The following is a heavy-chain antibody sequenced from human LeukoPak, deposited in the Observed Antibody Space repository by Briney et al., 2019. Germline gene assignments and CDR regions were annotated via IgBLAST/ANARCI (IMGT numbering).Heavy chain of an antibody. CDR1: GGTFSSYA. V-gene: IGHV1-69*05. J-gene: IGHJ4*02. D-gene: IGHD3-22*01. CDR3: AIMSSGYKICVGGY. CDR2: IIPIFGTA. Sequence: ASVKVSCKASGGTFSSYAISWVRQAPGQGLEWMGGIIPIFGTANYAQKFQGRVTITTDESTSTAYMELSSLRSEDTAVYYCAIMSSGYKICVGGYWGQGTLVTVSS.